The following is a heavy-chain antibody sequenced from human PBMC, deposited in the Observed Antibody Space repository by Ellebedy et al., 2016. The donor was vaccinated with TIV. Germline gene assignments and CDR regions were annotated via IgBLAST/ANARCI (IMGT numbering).Heavy chain of an antibody. CDR2: INPNSGGT. Sequence: ASVKVSXXASGYTFTSYGISWVRQAPGQGLEWMGWINPNSGGTNYAQKFQGRVTMTRDTSISTAYMELSRLRSDDTAVYYCARMSSGYVKSFDYWGQGTLVTVSS. CDR1: GYTFTSYG. D-gene: IGHD3-22*01. V-gene: IGHV1-2*02. CDR3: ARMSSGYVKSFDY. J-gene: IGHJ4*02.